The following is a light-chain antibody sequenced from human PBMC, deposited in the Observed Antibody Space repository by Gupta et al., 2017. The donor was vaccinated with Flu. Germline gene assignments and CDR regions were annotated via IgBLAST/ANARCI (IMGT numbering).Light chain of an antibody. CDR3: QAYDSSAVG. J-gene: IGLJ2*01. Sequence: ELTQPPSVSVSPGQTASITCSGHELGDEYVCWYQQKPGQSPVLLIYQDAKRPSGIPERFSGSNSGNTATLTISGTQAMDEADYYCQAYDSSAVGFGGGTKLTVL. V-gene: IGLV3-1*01. CDR2: QDA. CDR1: ELGDEY.